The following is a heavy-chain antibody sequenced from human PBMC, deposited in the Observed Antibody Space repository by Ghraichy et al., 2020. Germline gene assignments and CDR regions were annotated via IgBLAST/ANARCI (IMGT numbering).Heavy chain of an antibody. CDR1: RYTLTELS. V-gene: IGHV1-24*01. CDR3: ALWFGELLGDY. Sequence: ASVKVSCKVSRYTLTELSMHWVRQAPGKGLEWMGGFDPEDGETIYAQKFQGRVTMTEDTSTETASMELSSLRYEDTAVYYCALWFGELLGDYWGQGTLVSVSS. J-gene: IGHJ4*02. CDR2: FDPEDGET. D-gene: IGHD3-10*01.